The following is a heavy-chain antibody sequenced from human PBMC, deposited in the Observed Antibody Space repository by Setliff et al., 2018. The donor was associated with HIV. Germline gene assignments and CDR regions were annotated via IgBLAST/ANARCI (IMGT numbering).Heavy chain of an antibody. CDR1: GGSFRGYY. Sequence: SETLSLTCAVYGGSFRGYYWSWIRQRPGKGLEWIGGINHSGRTNYNPSLKSRVTISVNTSKIQFSLKLSAVTAADTAVYYCARGRAEYVAVAVMGSWFDPWGQGTLVTVSS. CDR3: ARGRAEYVAVAVMGSWFDP. CDR2: INHSGRT. J-gene: IGHJ5*02. D-gene: IGHD6-19*01. V-gene: IGHV4-34*01.